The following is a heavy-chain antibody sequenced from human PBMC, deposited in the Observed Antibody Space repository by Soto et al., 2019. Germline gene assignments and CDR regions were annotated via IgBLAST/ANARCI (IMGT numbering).Heavy chain of an antibody. Sequence: ASVKVSCKASGYTFTSYAMHWVRQAPGQRLEWMGWINAGNGNTKYSQKFQGRVTITRDTSASTAYMELSSLRSEDTAVYYCAGPGIVGASDYYYYGMDAWGQGTTVTVSS. CDR2: INAGNGNT. J-gene: IGHJ6*02. CDR3: AGPGIVGASDYYYYGMDA. CDR1: GYTFTSYA. D-gene: IGHD1-26*01. V-gene: IGHV1-3*01.